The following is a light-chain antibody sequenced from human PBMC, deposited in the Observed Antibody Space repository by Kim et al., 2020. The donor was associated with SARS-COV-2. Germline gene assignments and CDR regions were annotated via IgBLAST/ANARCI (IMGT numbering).Light chain of an antibody. CDR3: QAWDSSTHTYV. J-gene: IGLJ1*01. CDR1: KLGYTF. CDR2: QDK. Sequence: PGQTDCSACSGYKLGYTFVSWYLQKPGQSPVVVIYQDKQRPSGIPERFSGSNSGNTATLTLSGTQAMDEADYYCQAWDSSTHTYVFGAGTKVTVL. V-gene: IGLV3-1*01.